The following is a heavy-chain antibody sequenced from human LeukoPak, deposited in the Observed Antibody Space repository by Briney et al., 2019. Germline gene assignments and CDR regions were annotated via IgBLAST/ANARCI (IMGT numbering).Heavy chain of an antibody. D-gene: IGHD3-10*01. CDR3: AGVRGVIVLDYYYGMDV. Sequence: GGSLTLSCAASGFTFSSYSMNWVRQAPGKGLEWVSYISSSSSTIYYADSVKGRFTISRDNAKNSLYLQMNSLRAEDTAVYYCAGVRGVIVLDYYYGMDVWGQGTTVTVSS. J-gene: IGHJ6*02. CDR1: GFTFSSYS. V-gene: IGHV3-48*04. CDR2: ISSSSSTI.